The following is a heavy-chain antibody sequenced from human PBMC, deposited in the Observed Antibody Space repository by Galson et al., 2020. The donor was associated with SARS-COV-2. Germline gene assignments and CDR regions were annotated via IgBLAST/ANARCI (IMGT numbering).Heavy chain of an antibody. CDR3: ARGNSPCVTIFGVLTGTCGMDV. CDR2: IYKSGNT. D-gene: IGHD3-3*01. J-gene: IGHJ6*02. CDR1: GASISSGSYY. V-gene: IGHV4-61*02. Sequence: SETLSLTCTVSGASISSGSYYWSWIRQPAGKGLEWIERIYKSGNTNYNPSLWSQVTISVDTSKNQFSLKLTSVTAADTAVYYCARGNSPCVTIFGVLTGTCGMDVWGQGTTVTVSS.